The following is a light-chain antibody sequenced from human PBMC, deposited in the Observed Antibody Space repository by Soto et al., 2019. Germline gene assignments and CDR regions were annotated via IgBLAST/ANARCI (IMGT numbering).Light chain of an antibody. CDR3: SSYTTSSTLYV. CDR1: SSDVGGYIY. J-gene: IGLJ1*01. V-gene: IGLV2-14*01. Sequence: QSVLTQPASVSGSPGQSITISCTGTSSDVGGYIYASWYQQHPGRAPKLIIYGVTNRPSGISTRFSGSKSGNTASLTISGLQAEDEADYYCSSYTTSSTLYVFGTGTKVTVL. CDR2: GVT.